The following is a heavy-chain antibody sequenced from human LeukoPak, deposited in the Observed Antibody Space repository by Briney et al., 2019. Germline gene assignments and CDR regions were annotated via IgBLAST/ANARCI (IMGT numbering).Heavy chain of an antibody. CDR2: IYPGNSET. CDR3: ARKSRADY. CDR1: GYSFPTYW. J-gene: IGHJ4*02. Sequence: HGESLKISCKGSGYSFPTYWIGWVRQMPRKGLEWMGIIYPGNSETRYSPSFQGQVTISADKSISTAYLQWSRLKASDTAMYYCARKSRADYWGQGTLVTVSS. V-gene: IGHV5-51*01.